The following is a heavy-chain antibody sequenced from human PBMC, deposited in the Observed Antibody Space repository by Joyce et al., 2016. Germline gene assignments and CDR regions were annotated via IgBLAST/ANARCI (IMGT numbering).Heavy chain of an antibody. D-gene: IGHD5-24*01. CDR3: STEDGWN. V-gene: IGHV3-15*01. Sequence: VRLVESGGGLVKPGGSFRLSCGVSGFDFCIGWMGWVRQAPGKGLEWVGRIKSRMHGETTDYGTPVKGRFTISRDDSKATVYLQMSDLKTEDTAIYYCSTEDGWNWGQGAQVIVSS. CDR2: IKSRMHGETT. CDR1: GFDFCIGW. J-gene: IGHJ4*02.